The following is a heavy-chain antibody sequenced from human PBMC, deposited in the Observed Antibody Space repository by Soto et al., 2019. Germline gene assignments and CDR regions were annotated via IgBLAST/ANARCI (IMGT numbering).Heavy chain of an antibody. CDR3: ARKGALTPTNYYFGMDV. D-gene: IGHD1-26*01. Sequence: QVQLVQSGAEVKKPGSSVKVSCKASGGTFRSSTISWVRQGAGQGLEWMGRIIPILGIAKYAQKFQGRVTISSAKSTGTAYMELSRLRSEETAVYYCARKGALTPTNYYFGMDVWGQGTMVTVSS. CDR2: IIPILGIA. CDR1: GGTFRSST. J-gene: IGHJ6*02. V-gene: IGHV1-69*02.